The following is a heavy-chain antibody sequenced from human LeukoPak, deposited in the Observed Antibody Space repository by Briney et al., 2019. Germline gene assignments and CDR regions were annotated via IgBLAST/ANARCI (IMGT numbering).Heavy chain of an antibody. J-gene: IGHJ4*02. CDR3: ARVIRLGELSLKYYFDY. D-gene: IGHD3-16*02. CDR2: IYYSGST. Sequence: SETLSLTCTVSGGSISSYYWSWIRQPPGKGLEWIGYIYYSGSTSYNPSLKSRVTISVDTSKNQFSLKLSFVTAADTAVYYCARVIRLGELSLKYYFDYWGQGTLVTVSS. V-gene: IGHV4-30-4*08. CDR1: GGSISSYY.